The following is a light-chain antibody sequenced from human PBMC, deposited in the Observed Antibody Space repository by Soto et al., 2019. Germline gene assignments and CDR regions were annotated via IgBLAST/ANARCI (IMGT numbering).Light chain of an antibody. CDR2: GIN. J-gene: IGLJ1*01. CDR1: SSNLRANYD. CDR3: QSYDSSLSRI. Sequence: QSVLTQPPSVSGAPGQRVTISCTGSSSNLRANYDVHWYQQLPGTAPKLLIYGINNRPSGVPDRFSGSKSGTSASLAITGLQAEDEADYYCQSYDSSLSRIFGTGTKVTVL. V-gene: IGLV1-40*01.